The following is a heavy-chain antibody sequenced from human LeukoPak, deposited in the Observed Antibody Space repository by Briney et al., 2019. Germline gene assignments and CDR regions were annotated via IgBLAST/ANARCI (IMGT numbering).Heavy chain of an antibody. J-gene: IGHJ4*02. CDR3: PRGPLLYFWRGYGALDY. CDR2: ISAYNGNT. CDR1: GYTFTSYG. Sequence: GASVKVSCKASGYTFTSYGISWVRQAPGQGLEWMGWISAYNGNTNYAQKLQGRVTMTTDTSMSTAYMELRSLRSDDTAVYYCPRGPLLYFWRGYGALDYGGQGALVSVCS. V-gene: IGHV1-18*01. D-gene: IGHD3-3*01.